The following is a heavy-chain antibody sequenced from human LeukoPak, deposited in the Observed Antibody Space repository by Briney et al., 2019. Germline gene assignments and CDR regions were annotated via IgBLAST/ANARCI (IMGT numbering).Heavy chain of an antibody. V-gene: IGHV4-59*01. CDR1: GGSISNSY. J-gene: IGHJ4*02. CDR3: ARGDASGRPGIGFDF. D-gene: IGHD1-26*01. Sequence: KASETLSLTRTDSGGSISNSYWSWIRQPPGRGLERIGFFHDSESTNYNPSLKSRVSISLDTSKSQVSVWLSSVTAADTAVYYCARGDASGRPGIGFDFWGQGTLVTVSS. CDR2: FHDSEST.